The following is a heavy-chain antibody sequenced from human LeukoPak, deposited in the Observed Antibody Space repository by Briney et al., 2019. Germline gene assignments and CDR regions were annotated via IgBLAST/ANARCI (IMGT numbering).Heavy chain of an antibody. CDR1: GFTFSSYA. CDR2: ISYDGSNK. V-gene: IGHV3-30-3*01. J-gene: IGHJ3*02. CDR3: VTLTVVTALDAFDI. D-gene: IGHD4-23*01. Sequence: GGSLRLSCAASGFTFSSYAMHWVRQAPGKGLEWVAVISYDGSNKYYADSVKGRFTISRDNSKNTLYLQMNSLRAEDTAVYYCVTLTVVTALDAFDIWGQGTMVTVSS.